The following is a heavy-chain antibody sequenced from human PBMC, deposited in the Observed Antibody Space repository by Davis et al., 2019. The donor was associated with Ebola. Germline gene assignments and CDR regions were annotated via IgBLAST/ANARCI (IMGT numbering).Heavy chain of an antibody. CDR2: IRYDGTNK. Sequence: GESLKISCAASGFIFSNYGIHWVRQAPGKGLEWVAFIRYDGTNKYYADSVKGRFTISRDNSKNTLYLQMNSLRAEDTAVYYCAKDSLGEWELLTPYGMDVWGQGTTVTVSS. CDR3: AKDSLGEWELLTPYGMDV. CDR1: GFIFSNYG. V-gene: IGHV3-30*02. J-gene: IGHJ6*02. D-gene: IGHD1-26*01.